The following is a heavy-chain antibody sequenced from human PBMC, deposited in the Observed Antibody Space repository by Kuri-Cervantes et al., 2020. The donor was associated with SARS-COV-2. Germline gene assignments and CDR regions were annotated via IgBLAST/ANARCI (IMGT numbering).Heavy chain of an antibody. CDR2: IRYDGDNT. CDR1: GFIFRNYG. Sequence: GESLKIVCSASGFIFRNYGMHWVRQAPGKGPEWVAFIRYDGDNTYYADSVKGRFTISRENPKNTLYLQMNSLRPEDTAVYYCAKGKTGDSRWGQGTLVTVSS. J-gene: IGHJ4*02. D-gene: IGHD7-27*01. CDR3: AKGKTGDSR. V-gene: IGHV3-30*02.